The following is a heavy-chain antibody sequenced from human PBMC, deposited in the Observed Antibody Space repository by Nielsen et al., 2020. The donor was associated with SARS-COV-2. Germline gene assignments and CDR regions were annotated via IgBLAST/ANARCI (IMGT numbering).Heavy chain of an antibody. V-gene: IGHV3-11*04. CDR1: GFTFNDYY. Sequence: GGSLRLSCAASGFTFNDYYMSWIRQAPGKGLEWVSYISGSGSTIYYADSVRGRFTISRDNAKKSLYLQMDSLRAEDTALYYCARDPYYGSGTFRFYGMDLWGQGTTVTVSS. J-gene: IGHJ6*02. CDR2: ISGSGSTI. D-gene: IGHD3-10*01. CDR3: ARDPYYGSGTFRFYGMDL.